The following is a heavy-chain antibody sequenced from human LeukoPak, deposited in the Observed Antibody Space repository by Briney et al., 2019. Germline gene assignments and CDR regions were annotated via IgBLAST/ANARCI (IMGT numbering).Heavy chain of an antibody. CDR2: ISSSSSTI. CDR3: AGQITYGLDV. CDR1: GFTFSSYS. J-gene: IGHJ6*02. D-gene: IGHD1-14*01. Sequence: PGGSLGLSCVASGFTFSSYSMNWVRQAPGKGLEWVSYISSSSSTIYYADSVKGRFTISRDNAKNSLYLQMNSLRDEDTALYYCAGQITYGLDVWGQGTTVTVSS. V-gene: IGHV3-48*02.